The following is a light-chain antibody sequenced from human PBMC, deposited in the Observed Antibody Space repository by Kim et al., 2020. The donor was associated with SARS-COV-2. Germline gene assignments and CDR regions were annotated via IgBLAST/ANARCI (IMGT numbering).Light chain of an antibody. CDR2: QDT. J-gene: IGLJ2*01. CDR3: QAWDRNTAV. CDR1: KLGDKY. Sequence: VSPGQTTSITCSGDKLGDKYVCWYQQKPGQSPVLVIFQDTKRPSGIPERFSGSNSGNTATLTISGTQAMDEADYYCQAWDRNTAVFGGGTQLTVL. V-gene: IGLV3-1*01.